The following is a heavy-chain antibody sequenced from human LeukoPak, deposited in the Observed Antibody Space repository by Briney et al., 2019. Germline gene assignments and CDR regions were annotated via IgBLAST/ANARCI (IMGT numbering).Heavy chain of an antibody. Sequence: ASVEVSCKASGYTFTGYYMHWVRQAPGQGLEWMGWINPNSGDTNYAQKFQGRVTMTRDTSISTAYMELSRLRSDDTAVYYCAIGETTVFPVGYWGQGTLVTVSS. D-gene: IGHD4-17*01. CDR3: AIGETTVFPVGY. CDR2: INPNSGDT. CDR1: GYTFTGYY. J-gene: IGHJ4*02. V-gene: IGHV1-2*02.